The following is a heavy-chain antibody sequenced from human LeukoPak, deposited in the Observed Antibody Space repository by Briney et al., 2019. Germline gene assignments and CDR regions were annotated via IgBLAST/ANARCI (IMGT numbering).Heavy chain of an antibody. Sequence: ASVKVSRKASGYTFTGYYMHWVRQAPGQGLEWMGRINPNNGGTNYARKFQGRVTMTGDTSISTAYMELSSLRSDDTAVYYCTRESGSYHGNDYWGQGTLVTVSS. CDR3: TRESGSYHGNDY. CDR1: GYTFTGYY. J-gene: IGHJ4*02. CDR2: INPNNGGT. V-gene: IGHV1-2*06. D-gene: IGHD1-26*01.